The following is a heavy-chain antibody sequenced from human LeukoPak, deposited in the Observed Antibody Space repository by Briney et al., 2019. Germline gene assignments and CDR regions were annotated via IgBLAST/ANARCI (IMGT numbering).Heavy chain of an antibody. D-gene: IGHD6-13*01. J-gene: IGHJ4*02. V-gene: IGHV1-18*01. Sequence: ASVKVSCKASGYTFTSYGISWVRQAPGQGLEWMGWISAYNGNTNYAQKLQGRVTMTRDTSISTAYMELSRLRSDDTAVYYCARDLERSGSSWYGIFDYWGQGTLVTVSS. CDR2: ISAYNGNT. CDR3: ARDLERSGSSWYGIFDY. CDR1: GYTFTSYG.